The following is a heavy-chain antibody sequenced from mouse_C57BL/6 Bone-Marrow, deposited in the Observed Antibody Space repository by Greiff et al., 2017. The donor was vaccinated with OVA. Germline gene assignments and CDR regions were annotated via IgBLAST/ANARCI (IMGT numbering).Heavy chain of an antibody. Sequence: VQGVESGAELVRPGASVKLSCKASGYTFTDYYINWVKQRPGQGLEWIARIYPGSGNTYYNEKFKGKATLTAEKSSSTAYMQLSSLTSEDSAVYFCARYAYYFDYWGQGTTLTVSS. V-gene: IGHV1-76*01. CDR3: ARYAYYFDY. J-gene: IGHJ2*01. CDR1: GYTFTDYY. CDR2: IYPGSGNT.